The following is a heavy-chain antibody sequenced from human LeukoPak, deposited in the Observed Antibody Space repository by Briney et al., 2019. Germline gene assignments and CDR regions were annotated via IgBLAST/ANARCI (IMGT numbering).Heavy chain of an antibody. J-gene: IGHJ4*02. Sequence: GGSLRLSCAASGFTFSSYGMHWVRQAPGKGLEWVAVISYDGSNKYYADSVKGRFTISRDNSKNTLYLQMNSLRAEDTAVYYCAKDLGSATIPIENYFDYWGQGTLVTVSS. CDR1: GFTFSSYG. V-gene: IGHV3-30*18. CDR2: ISYDGSNK. CDR3: AKDLGSATIPIENYFDY. D-gene: IGHD7-27*01.